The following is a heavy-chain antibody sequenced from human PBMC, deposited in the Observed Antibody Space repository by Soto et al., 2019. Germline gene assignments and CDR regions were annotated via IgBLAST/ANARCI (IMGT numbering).Heavy chain of an antibody. CDR2: IIPIFGTA. CDR3: ARVSYGQRLGWFDP. D-gene: IGHD1-26*01. V-gene: IGHV1-69*01. CDR1: GFTFSSYA. J-gene: IGHJ5*02. Sequence: VQLLESGGGLVQPGGSLRLSCAASGFTFSSYAISWVRQAPGQGLEWMGGIIPIFGTANYAQKFQGRVTITADESTSTAYMELSSLRSEDTAVYYCARVSYGQRLGWFDPWGQGTLVTVSS.